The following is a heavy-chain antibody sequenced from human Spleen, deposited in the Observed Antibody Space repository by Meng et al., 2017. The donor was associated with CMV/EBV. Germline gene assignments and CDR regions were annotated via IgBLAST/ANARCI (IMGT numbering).Heavy chain of an antibody. CDR2: INRRGSA. CDR3: ARGGRASTVTSGIIAIIDY. Sequence: SETLSLTCAVYGGSFSGYSWSWIRQPPGKGLEWMGEINRRGSANHNLSLKSRVTLSVDTSKNQFSLKLSSVTAADTAVYYCARGGRASTVTSGIIAIIDYWGQGTLVTVSS. J-gene: IGHJ4*02. CDR1: GGSFSGYS. D-gene: IGHD4-11*01. V-gene: IGHV4-34*01.